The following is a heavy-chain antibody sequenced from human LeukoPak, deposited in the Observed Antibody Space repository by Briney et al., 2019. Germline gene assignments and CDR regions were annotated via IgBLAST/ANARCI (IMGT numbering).Heavy chain of an antibody. J-gene: IGHJ4*02. CDR3: GRGHWGLDY. CDR2: ISNSGSAI. D-gene: IGHD7-27*01. CDR1: GFSFSTSN. Sequence: GGSLRLSCAASGFSFSTSNMNWVRQAPGKGLEWVSYISNSGSAIYYADSVKGRFTISRDNAKSSLYLQMNSLRAEDTAVYYCGRGHWGLDYWGQGTLVTVSS. V-gene: IGHV3-48*04.